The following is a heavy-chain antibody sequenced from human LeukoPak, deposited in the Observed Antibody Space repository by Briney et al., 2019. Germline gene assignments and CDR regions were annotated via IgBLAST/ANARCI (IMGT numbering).Heavy chain of an antibody. CDR1: GGSFSGYY. CDR3: AREPPYYASENFIDAFDI. D-gene: IGHD3-10*01. Sequence: PSETLSLTCAVYGGSFSGYYWSWIRQPPGKGLEWIGEINHSGSTNYNPSLKSRVTLSVDTSKNQFSLKVRSVTAADTAVYYCAREPPYYASENFIDAFDIWGQGTKVTVSS. V-gene: IGHV4-34*01. CDR2: INHSGST. J-gene: IGHJ3*02.